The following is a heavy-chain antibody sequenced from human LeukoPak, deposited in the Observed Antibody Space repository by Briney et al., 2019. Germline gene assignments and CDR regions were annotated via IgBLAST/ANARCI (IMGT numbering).Heavy chain of an antibody. J-gene: IGHJ4*02. D-gene: IGHD6-19*01. V-gene: IGHV3-74*01. CDR1: GFTFSKYW. CDR3: ATKQWLAPPPDS. Sequence: GGSLRLSCAASGFTFSKYWVLWVRQAPGKGLESVSRINTDGTVTTYADSGKGRFTVSRDNADNTMFLQMNSVRDEETAVYYCATKQWLAPPPDSWGQGTPVTVSS. CDR2: INTDGTVT.